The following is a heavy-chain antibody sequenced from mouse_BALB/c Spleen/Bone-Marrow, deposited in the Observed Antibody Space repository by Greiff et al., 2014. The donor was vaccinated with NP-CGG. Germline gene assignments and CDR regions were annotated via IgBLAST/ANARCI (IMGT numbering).Heavy chain of an antibody. D-gene: IGHD3-2*01. J-gene: IGHJ3*01. V-gene: IGHV10-1*02. CDR3: VRRDSSGYWFAY. Sequence: EVHLVESGGGLVQPKGSLKLSCAASGFTFNTYAMNWVRQAPGKGLEWVARIRSKSNNYATYYADSVKDRFTISRDDSQSMLYLQMNNLKTEDTAMYYCVRRDSSGYWFAYWGQGTLVTVSA. CDR1: GFTFNTYA. CDR2: IRSKSNNYAT.